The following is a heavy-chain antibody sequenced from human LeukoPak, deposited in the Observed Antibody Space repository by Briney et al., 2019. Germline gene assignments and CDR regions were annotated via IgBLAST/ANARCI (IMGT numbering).Heavy chain of an antibody. J-gene: IGHJ2*01. CDR3: VRGALPGDNWCFDL. CDR1: GFHFSAYD. Sequence: GGSLRLSCATSGFHFSAYDMHWVRQAPGKGLEWVSAFGSAGDTYYPGAVKGRFTISRDYAKNSLFLQMNSLRAGDTAVYFCVRGALPGDNWCFDLWGRGTLVTLSS. V-gene: IGHV3-13*01. CDR2: FGSAGDT.